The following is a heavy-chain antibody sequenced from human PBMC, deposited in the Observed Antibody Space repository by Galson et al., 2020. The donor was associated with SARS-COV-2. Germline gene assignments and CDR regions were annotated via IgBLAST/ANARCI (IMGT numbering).Heavy chain of an antibody. J-gene: IGHJ4*02. CDR2: ISAYNGKT. V-gene: IGHV1-18*01. D-gene: IGHD6-13*01. CDR1: GYTFTSYG. CDR3: ARVTWFSSSWERYFDH. Sequence: ASVKVSCKASGYTFTSYGISWVRQAPGQGLEWMGWISAYNGKTNYAQKLQGRVTMTTDTSTSTAYMELRSLRSDDTAVYYCARVTWFSSSWERYFDHWGQGTLVTVSS.